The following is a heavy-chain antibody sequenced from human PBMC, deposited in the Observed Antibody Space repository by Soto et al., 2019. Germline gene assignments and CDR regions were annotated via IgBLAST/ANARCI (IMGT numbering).Heavy chain of an antibody. CDR1: GGSISSGTSY. J-gene: IGHJ4*02. D-gene: IGHD3-22*01. CDR3: ASIPRRGYSHGIDY. V-gene: IGHV4-31*03. Sequence: SETLSLTCNVSGGSISSGTSYWTWIRRHPGEGLEWIGHIYFTGTTYSNPSLRSRLTISVDTSKNQFSLKLTSVTAADTATYYCASIPRRGYSHGIDYWGLGTLVTVSS. CDR2: IYFTGTT.